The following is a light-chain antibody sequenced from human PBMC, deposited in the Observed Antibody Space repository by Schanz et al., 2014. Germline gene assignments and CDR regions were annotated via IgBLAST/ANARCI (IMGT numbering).Light chain of an antibody. V-gene: IGKV1-39*01. CDR3: QQLNSYPPT. Sequence: DIQVTQSPSSLSASVGARVTLTCRASQSINSYLNWYQQKPGKAPKLLIYAASSLQSGVPSRFSGSGSGTDFTLTISSLQPEDFATYYCQQLNSYPPTFGGGTKVEIK. CDR2: AAS. J-gene: IGKJ4*01. CDR1: QSINSY.